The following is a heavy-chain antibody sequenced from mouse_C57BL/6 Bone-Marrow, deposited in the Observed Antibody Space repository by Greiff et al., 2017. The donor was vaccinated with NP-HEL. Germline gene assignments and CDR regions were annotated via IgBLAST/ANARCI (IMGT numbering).Heavy chain of an antibody. CDR2: IYPGDGDT. CDR3: AHYYGKGY. J-gene: IGHJ2*01. V-gene: IGHV1-82*01. D-gene: IGHD1-2*01. Sequence: VKLMESGPELVKPGASVKISCKASGYAFSSSWMNWVKQRPGKGLEWIGRIYPGDGDTNYNGKFKGKATLTADKSSSTAYMQLSSLTSEDSAVYFCAHYYGKGYWGQGTTLTVSS. CDR1: GYAFSSSW.